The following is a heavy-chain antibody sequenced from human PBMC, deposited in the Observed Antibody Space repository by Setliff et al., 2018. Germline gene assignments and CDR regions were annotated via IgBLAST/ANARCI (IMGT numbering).Heavy chain of an antibody. J-gene: IGHJ6*02. D-gene: IGHD3-22*01. CDR3: ARGLYYYDSSGYYSLGGMDV. Sequence: ASVKVSCKASGGTFSSYAISWVRQAPGQGLEWMGGIIPIFATANYPQKFQGRVTITTDESTRTAYMELSSLRSEDTAVYYCARGLYYYDSSGYYSLGGMDVWGQGTTVTVSS. CDR2: IIPIFATA. CDR1: GGTFSSYA. V-gene: IGHV1-69*05.